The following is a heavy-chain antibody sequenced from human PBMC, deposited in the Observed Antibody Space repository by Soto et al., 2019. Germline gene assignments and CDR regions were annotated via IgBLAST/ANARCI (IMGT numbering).Heavy chain of an antibody. CDR2: ISASGRST. CDR1: GFIFGSYA. J-gene: IGHJ4*02. Sequence: GVCLRLSCAASGFIFGSYAITWVRQVPGKVLEWVSDISASGRSTNYADSVQGRCTISRDNCKNTLYLQMNSLRVEDTAVYFCAKGSSDSYYYFDFWGQGTLVTVSS. CDR3: AKGSSDSYYYFDF. D-gene: IGHD2-21*01. V-gene: IGHV3-23*01.